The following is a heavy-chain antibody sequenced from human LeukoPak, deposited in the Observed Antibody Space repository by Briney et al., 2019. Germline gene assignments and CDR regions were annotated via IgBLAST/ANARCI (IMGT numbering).Heavy chain of an antibody. V-gene: IGHV1-24*01. CDR2: FDPEDGET. CDR3: ATGVQICSGGSCDY. CDR1: GYTLTELS. Sequence: ASVKVSCKVSGYTLTELSMHWVRQAPGKGLEWMGGFDPEDGETIYAQKFQGRVTMTEDTSTDTAYMELSSLRSEDTAVYYRATGVQICSGGSCDYWGQGTLVTVSS. J-gene: IGHJ4*02. D-gene: IGHD2-15*01.